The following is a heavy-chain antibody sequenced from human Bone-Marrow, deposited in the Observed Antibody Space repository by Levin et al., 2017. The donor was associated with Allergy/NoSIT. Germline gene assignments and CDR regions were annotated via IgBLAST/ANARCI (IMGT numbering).Heavy chain of an antibody. CDR3: ATAATYTIAAAGTYDH. CDR1: GYPFTAYW. Sequence: GESLKISCKASGYPFTAYWMHWVRQAPGHGLEWMGRINPNNGDTKYVQDFQGRVTMTRDTAISTVYIELSRLRSDDTAVYYCATAATYTIAAAGTYDHWGQGTLVSVSS. V-gene: IGHV1-2*06. CDR2: INPNNGDT. J-gene: IGHJ4*02. D-gene: IGHD6-13*01.